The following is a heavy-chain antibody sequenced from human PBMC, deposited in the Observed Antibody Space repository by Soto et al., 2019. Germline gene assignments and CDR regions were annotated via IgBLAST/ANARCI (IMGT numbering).Heavy chain of an antibody. CDR3: ASALSQLPDYYYGMDV. J-gene: IGHJ6*02. D-gene: IGHD2-2*01. CDR1: GGTFSSYA. CDR2: IIPIFGTA. Sequence: SVKVSCKASGGTFSSYAISWVRQAPGQGIEWMGGIIPIFGTANYAQKSQGRVTITADESTSTAYMELSSLRSEDTAVYYCASALSQLPDYYYGMDVWGQGITVTVS. V-gene: IGHV1-69*13.